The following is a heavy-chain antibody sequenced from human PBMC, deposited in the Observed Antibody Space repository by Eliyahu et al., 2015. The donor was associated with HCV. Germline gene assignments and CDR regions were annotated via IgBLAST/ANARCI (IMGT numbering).Heavy chain of an antibody. CDR3: AREGFFGGMDV. CDR1: GFIVSGIF. Sequence: EVQLVESGGGLVQPGGSLRLSCAASGFIVSGIFMTWVRQAPGKGLEWVSVIDPGDAPSYADSVKGRFTISRHISKNTLYLQMNNLRPEDTAVYYCAREGFFGGMDVWGQGTTVTVSS. J-gene: IGHJ6*02. V-gene: IGHV3-53*04. CDR2: IDPGDAP. D-gene: IGHD2-15*01.